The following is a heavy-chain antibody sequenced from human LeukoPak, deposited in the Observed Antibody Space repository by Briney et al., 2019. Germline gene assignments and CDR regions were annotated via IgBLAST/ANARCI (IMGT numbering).Heavy chain of an antibody. J-gene: IGHJ4*02. CDR2: ISGSGGST. CDR3: AKGAPLYCGGDCLYYFDY. CDR1: GFTFFSYG. Sequence: QPGGSLRLSCAASGFTFFSYGMSWVRQAPGKGLEWVSGISGSGGSTYYADSVKGRFTISRDNSKNTLYLQMNSLRAEDTAVYYCAKGAPLYCGGDCLYYFDYWGQGTLVTVSS. V-gene: IGHV3-23*01. D-gene: IGHD2-21*01.